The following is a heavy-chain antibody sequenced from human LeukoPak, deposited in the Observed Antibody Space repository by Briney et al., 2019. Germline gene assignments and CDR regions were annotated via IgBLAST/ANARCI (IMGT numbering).Heavy chain of an antibody. D-gene: IGHD1-26*01. J-gene: IGHJ4*02. V-gene: IGHV3-9*01. CDR1: GFTFDDYA. CDR2: ISWNSGSI. CDR3: AKDRAGGSGSFFDY. Sequence: GGSLRLSCAASGFTFDDYAMHWVRQAPGKGLEWVSGISWNSGSIGYADSAKGRFTISRDNAKNSLYLQVNSLRAEDTALYYCAKDRAGGSGSFFDYWGQGTLVTVSS.